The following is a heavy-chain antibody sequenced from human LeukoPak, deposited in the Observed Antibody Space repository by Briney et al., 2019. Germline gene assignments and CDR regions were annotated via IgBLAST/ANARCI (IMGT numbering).Heavy chain of an antibody. Sequence: PGGSLRLSCAASGFTFSSYWMSWVRQAPGKGLEWVANIKQDGSGKYYVDSVKGRFTISRDNAKNSLYLQMNSLRAEDTAVYYCARDRYSYGSYFDYWGQGTLVTVSS. CDR2: IKQDGSGK. J-gene: IGHJ4*02. D-gene: IGHD5-18*01. CDR1: GFTFSSYW. V-gene: IGHV3-7*01. CDR3: ARDRYSYGSYFDY.